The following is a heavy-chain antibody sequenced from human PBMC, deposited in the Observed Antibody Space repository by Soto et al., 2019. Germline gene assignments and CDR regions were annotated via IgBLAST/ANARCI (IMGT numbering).Heavy chain of an antibody. V-gene: IGHV4-4*02. Sequence: QVQLQESGPGLVKPSGTLSLTCAVSGGSVSSNNWWSWVRQSPGKGLEWMGEIYHSGSAHYNPSLKSPATISLEKSMNLFSLRLTSGTAAETAAYYCARVPGVVVSADDAFDIWGPGTRVIVSS. CDR1: GGSVSSNNW. J-gene: IGHJ3*02. D-gene: IGHD2-21*02. CDR3: ARVPGVVVSADDAFDI. CDR2: IYHSGSA.